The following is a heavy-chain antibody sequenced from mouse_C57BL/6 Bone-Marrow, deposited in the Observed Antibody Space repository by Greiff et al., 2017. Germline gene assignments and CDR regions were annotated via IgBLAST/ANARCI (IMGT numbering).Heavy chain of an antibody. CDR2: ISDGGSYT. Sequence: EVMLVESGGGLVKPGGSLKLSCAASGFTFSSYAMSWVRQTPEKRLEWVATISDGGSYTYYPDNVKGRFTISRDNAKNNLYLQMSHLTSEDTAMYYCARDGSDWYFDVWGTGTTVTGSS. V-gene: IGHV5-4*01. CDR1: GFTFSSYA. J-gene: IGHJ1*03. CDR3: ARDGSDWYFDV.